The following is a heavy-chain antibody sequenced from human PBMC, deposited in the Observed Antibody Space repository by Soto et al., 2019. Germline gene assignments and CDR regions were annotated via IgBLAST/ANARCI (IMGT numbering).Heavy chain of an antibody. Sequence: GESLKISCKGSGYSFTSYWISWVRQMPGKGLEWMGRIDPSDSYTNYSPSFQGHVTISADKSISTAYLQWSSLKASDTAMYYCARRSSIAAAGFGMDVWGQGTTVTVSS. CDR1: GYSFTSYW. D-gene: IGHD6-13*01. CDR3: ARRSSIAAAGFGMDV. J-gene: IGHJ6*02. CDR2: IDPSDSYT. V-gene: IGHV5-10-1*01.